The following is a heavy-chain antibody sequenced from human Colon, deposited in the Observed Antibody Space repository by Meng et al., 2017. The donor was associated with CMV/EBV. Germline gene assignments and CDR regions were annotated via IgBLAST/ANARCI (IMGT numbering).Heavy chain of an antibody. CDR3: ARSSILVVVITSRPFDY. J-gene: IGHJ4*02. CDR2: INPKTGDT. V-gene: IGHV1-2*02. Sequence: ASVKVSCKASGYTFTDYFIHWVRQAPGQGLEWMGWINPKTGDTKYAQNLQGRVTMTRDTSITTAYMELSSLIFDDTAVYFCARSSILVVVITSRPFDYWGQGTLVTVSS. CDR1: GYTFTDYF. D-gene: IGHD3-3*01.